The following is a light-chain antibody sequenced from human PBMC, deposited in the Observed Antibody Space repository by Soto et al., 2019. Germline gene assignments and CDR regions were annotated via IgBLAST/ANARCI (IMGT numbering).Light chain of an antibody. CDR2: EVN. Sequence: QSALTQPASVSGSPGQSITISCTGTSSDIGGYNFVSWYQQHPGKAPKLLIYEVNNRPSGLSNRFSGSKSGNTASLTVSGLQAEDEADYYCSSYTSRSTLEVFGGGTKVTVL. CDR1: SSDIGGYNF. CDR3: SSYTSRSTLEV. V-gene: IGLV2-14*01. J-gene: IGLJ3*02.